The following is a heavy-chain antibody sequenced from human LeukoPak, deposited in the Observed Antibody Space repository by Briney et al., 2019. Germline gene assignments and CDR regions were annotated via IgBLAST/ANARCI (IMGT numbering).Heavy chain of an antibody. D-gene: IGHD3-3*01. CDR1: GFTFSSYA. CDR3: ARDVLELSPAAGDDY. J-gene: IGHJ4*02. Sequence: GGSLRLSCAASGFTFSSYAMHWVRQAPGKGLEWVAVISYDGSNKYYADSVKGRFTISRDNSKSTLYLQMNSLRAEDTAVYYCARDVLELSPAAGDDYWGQGTLVTVSS. V-gene: IGHV3-30-3*01. CDR2: ISYDGSNK.